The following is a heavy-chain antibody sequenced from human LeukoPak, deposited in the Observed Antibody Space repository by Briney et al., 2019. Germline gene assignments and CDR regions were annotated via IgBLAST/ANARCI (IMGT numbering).Heavy chain of an antibody. J-gene: IGHJ6*02. D-gene: IGHD5-18*01. CDR2: INHSGST. Sequence: SETLSLTCAVYGGSFSGYYWSWIRQPPGKGLEWIGEINHSGSTNYNPYLKSRVTISVDTSKNQFSLKLSSVTAADTAVYYCARGRIQLYYYYGMDVWGQGTTVTVSS. CDR1: GGSFSGYY. V-gene: IGHV4-34*01. CDR3: ARGRIQLYYYYGMDV.